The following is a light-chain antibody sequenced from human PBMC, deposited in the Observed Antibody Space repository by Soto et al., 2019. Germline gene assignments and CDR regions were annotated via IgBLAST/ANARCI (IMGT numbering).Light chain of an antibody. CDR3: QAWDSSTAV. CDR2: QDN. Sequence: SYELTQPPSVSVSPGQTASITCSGDKLGNKYASWYQQKPGQSPVLVIYQDNKRPSGIPERFSGSNSGDTATLTISGTQAMDEADYYCQAWDSSTAVFGGGTQLTVL. CDR1: KLGNKY. V-gene: IGLV3-1*01. J-gene: IGLJ3*02.